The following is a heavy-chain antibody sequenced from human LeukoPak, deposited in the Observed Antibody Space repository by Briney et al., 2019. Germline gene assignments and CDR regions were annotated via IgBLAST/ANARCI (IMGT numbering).Heavy chain of an antibody. CDR2: ISAYNGNT. Sequence: ASVKVSCKASGYTFTSYGISWVRQAPGQGLEWMGWISAYNGNTNYAQKLQGRVTMTTDTSTSTACMELRSLRSDDTAVYYCARFKIYDSSGYYGPFDYWGQGTLVTVSS. CDR1: GYTFTSYG. V-gene: IGHV1-18*01. J-gene: IGHJ4*02. D-gene: IGHD3-22*01. CDR3: ARFKIYDSSGYYGPFDY.